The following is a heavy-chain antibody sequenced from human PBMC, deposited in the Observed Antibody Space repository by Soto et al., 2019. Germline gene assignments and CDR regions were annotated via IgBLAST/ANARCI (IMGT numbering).Heavy chain of an antibody. Sequence: QVQLVQSGAEVKKPGSSVKVSCKASGGTFSSYAISWVRQAPGQGLEWMGGIIPIFGTANYEQKFQGRVTITADESTSTADMELSSLRSEDTAVYYCARDGYRGSGYDYWGQGTLVTVSS. D-gene: IGHD5-12*01. CDR3: ARDGYRGSGYDY. J-gene: IGHJ4*02. CDR2: IIPIFGTA. CDR1: GGTFSSYA. V-gene: IGHV1-69*01.